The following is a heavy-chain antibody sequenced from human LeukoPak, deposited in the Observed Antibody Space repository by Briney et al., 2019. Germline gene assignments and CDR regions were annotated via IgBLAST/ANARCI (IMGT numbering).Heavy chain of an antibody. CDR2: IRSSSGSI. CDR3: AGAPPPYGPGGS. Sequence: GGSLRLSCAAPGFTFYSMNWVRQTPGKGLEWVSSIRSSSGSIYYSDSVKGRFTISRDNAKNSVYLQMDSLRAEDTAVYYCAGAPPPYGPGGSWGQGTLVTVSS. CDR1: GFTFYS. V-gene: IGHV3-21*01. D-gene: IGHD3-10*01. J-gene: IGHJ5*02.